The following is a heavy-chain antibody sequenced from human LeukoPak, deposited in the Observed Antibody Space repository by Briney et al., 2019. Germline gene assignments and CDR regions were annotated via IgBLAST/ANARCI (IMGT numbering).Heavy chain of an antibody. Sequence: PGGSLRLSCAASGFTFSSYAMHWVRQAPGKGLEWVAVISYDGSNKYYADSVKGRFTISRDNSKNTLYLQMNSLRAEDTAVYYCARSYYYDSSGYYPPLFWSQGTLVTVSS. D-gene: IGHD3-22*01. J-gene: IGHJ4*02. V-gene: IGHV3-30-3*01. CDR2: ISYDGSNK. CDR1: GFTFSSYA. CDR3: ARSYYYDSSGYYPPLF.